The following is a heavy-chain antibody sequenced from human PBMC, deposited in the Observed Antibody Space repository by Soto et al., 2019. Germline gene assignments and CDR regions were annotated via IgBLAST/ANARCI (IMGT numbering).Heavy chain of an antibody. D-gene: IGHD1-26*01. V-gene: IGHV1-69*13. Sequence: SGKVSCKAWGGTFISYGMSWLRQAPGQGLEWMGGIIPIFGTANYAQKFQGRVTITADESTSTAYMELSSLRSEDTAVYYCAGPGATPDYWGQGTTVTVSS. CDR3: AGPGATPDY. CDR2: IIPIFGTA. J-gene: IGHJ4*03. CDR1: GGTFISYG.